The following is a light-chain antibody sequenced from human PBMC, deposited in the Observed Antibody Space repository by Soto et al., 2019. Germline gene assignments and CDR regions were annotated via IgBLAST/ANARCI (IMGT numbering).Light chain of an antibody. CDR2: GAS. CDR3: QQYGSSPWP. CDR1: QSVSSN. J-gene: IGKJ1*01. V-gene: IGKV3-20*01. Sequence: EIVMTQSPATLSVSPGERATLSCRASQSVSSNLAWYQQKPGQAPRLLIYGASSRATGIPDRFSGSGSGTDFTLTISRLEPEDFAVYYSQQYGSSPWPFGQRTKADI.